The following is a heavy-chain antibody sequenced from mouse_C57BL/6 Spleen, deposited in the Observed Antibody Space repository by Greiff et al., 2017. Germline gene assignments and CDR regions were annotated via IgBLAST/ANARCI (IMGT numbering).Heavy chain of an antibody. Sequence: QVHVKQPGAELVKPGASVKMSCKASGYTFTSYWITWVKQRPGQGLEWIGDIYPGSGSTNYNEKFKSKATLTVDTSSSTAYMQLSSLTSEDSAVYYCGSYYYGLYYFDYWGQGTTLTVSS. J-gene: IGHJ2*01. CDR2: IYPGSGST. CDR1: GYTFTSYW. D-gene: IGHD1-1*01. CDR3: GSYYYGLYYFDY. V-gene: IGHV1-55*01.